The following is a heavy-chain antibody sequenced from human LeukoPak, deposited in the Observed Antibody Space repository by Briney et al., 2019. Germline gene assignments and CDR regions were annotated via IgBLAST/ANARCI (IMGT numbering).Heavy chain of an antibody. CDR1: GFTFSSYA. CDR2: ISGSGGST. D-gene: IGHD1-1*01. Sequence: PGGSLRLSGAASGFTFSSYAMGWVRQAPGKGLEGVSAISGSGGSTYYADSVKGRFTISRDNSKNTLCLQMNSLRAEDTAVYYCAKGSSNWDGYKGNYDPWGQGTLVTV. CDR3: AKGSSNWDGYKGNYDP. J-gene: IGHJ5*02. V-gene: IGHV3-23*01.